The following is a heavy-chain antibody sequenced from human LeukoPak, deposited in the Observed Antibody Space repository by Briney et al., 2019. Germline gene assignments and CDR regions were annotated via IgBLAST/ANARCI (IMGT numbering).Heavy chain of an antibody. D-gene: IGHD2-2*01. J-gene: IGHJ3*02. CDR1: GYTFTGYY. CDR2: INPNSSGT. CDR3: ARGKDIVVVPAAPPDAFDI. V-gene: IGHV1-2*06. Sequence: ASVKLSCKASGYTFTGYYMHWVRQAPGQGLEWMGRINPNSSGTNYAQTFQGRVTMTRDTSISTAYMELSRLRSDDTAVYYCARGKDIVVVPAAPPDAFDIWGQGTMVTVSS.